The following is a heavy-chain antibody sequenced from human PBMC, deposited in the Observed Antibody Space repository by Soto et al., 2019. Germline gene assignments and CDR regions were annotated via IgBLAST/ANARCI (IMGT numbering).Heavy chain of an antibody. CDR2: ISSNSAYI. CDR1: GFTFRSFT. J-gene: IGHJ5*02. V-gene: IGHV3-21*01. Sequence: GGSLRLSCAASGFTFRSFTMNWVRQAPGKGLEWVSTISSNSAYIYYTDAPRGRFTISRDNAKNSLHLQMNSLRAEDTAVYYCTRDATRDSSARGWFDPWGPGTLVTVSS. D-gene: IGHD6-13*01. CDR3: TRDATRDSSARGWFDP.